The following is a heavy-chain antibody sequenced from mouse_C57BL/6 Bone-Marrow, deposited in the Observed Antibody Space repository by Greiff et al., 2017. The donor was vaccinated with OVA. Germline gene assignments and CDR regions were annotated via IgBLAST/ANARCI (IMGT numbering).Heavy chain of an antibody. D-gene: IGHD3-2*02. Sequence: EVKLMESGGGLVQPGGSMKLSCVASGFTFSNYWMNWVRQSPEKGLEWVAQIRLKSDNYATNYAEYVKGRFTISRDDSKSSVYLQMNNLRAEDTGIYYCTETAQASVDYWGQGTTLTVSS. CDR1: GFTFSNYW. J-gene: IGHJ2*01. CDR2: IRLKSDNYAT. V-gene: IGHV6-3*01. CDR3: TETAQASVDY.